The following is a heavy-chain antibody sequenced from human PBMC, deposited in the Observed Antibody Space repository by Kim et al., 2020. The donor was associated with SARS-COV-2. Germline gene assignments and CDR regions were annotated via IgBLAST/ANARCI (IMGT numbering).Heavy chain of an antibody. J-gene: IGHJ5*02. Sequence: NYNPSPKSRVTISVDKSKNPFSLKLSSVTAADTAVYYCARLLWFGESWFDPWGQGTLVTVSS. CDR3: ARLLWFGESWFDP. V-gene: IGHV4-4*02. D-gene: IGHD3-10*01.